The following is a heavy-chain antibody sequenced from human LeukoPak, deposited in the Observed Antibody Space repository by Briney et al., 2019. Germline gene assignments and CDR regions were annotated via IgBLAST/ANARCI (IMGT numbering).Heavy chain of an antibody. CDR3: AKDKWLLRGYFDY. CDR2: ISGSGGST. Sequence: GGSLRLSCAASGFTFSSYAMSWVRQAPGKGPEWVSAISGSGGSTYYADSVKGRFTISRDNSKNTLYLQMNSLRAEDTAVYYCAKDKWLLRGYFDYWGQGTLVTVSS. V-gene: IGHV3-23*01. J-gene: IGHJ4*02. CDR1: GFTFSSYA. D-gene: IGHD3-22*01.